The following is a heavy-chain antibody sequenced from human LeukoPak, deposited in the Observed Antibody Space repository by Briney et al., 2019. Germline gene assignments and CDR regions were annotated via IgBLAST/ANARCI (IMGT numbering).Heavy chain of an antibody. J-gene: IGHJ4*02. CDR1: GLTFSNYG. V-gene: IGHV3-23*01. CDR3: AAVIDY. Sequence: GGSLRLSCAASGLTFSNYGMSWVRQAPGKGLESVSRISGSGDNSGSGDNTYYADSVKGRFTISRDNAKNSLYLQMNSLRAEDTAVYYCAAVIDYWGQGTLVTVSS. CDR2: ISGSGDNSGSGDNT.